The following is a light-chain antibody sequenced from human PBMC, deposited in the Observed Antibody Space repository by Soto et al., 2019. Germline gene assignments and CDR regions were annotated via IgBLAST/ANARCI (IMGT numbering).Light chain of an antibody. CDR2: KAS. CDR3: QQYNDLST. CDR1: QNIGDW. J-gene: IGKJ4*01. V-gene: IGKV1-5*03. Sequence: DIQMTQSPSTLSASVGDRVTIACRASQNIGDWLAWYQQKPGKAPNLLIYKASTLESGVPSRFSGSGSGTEFTLAISSLQPEVFATYYCQQYNDLSTFGGGTKVEI.